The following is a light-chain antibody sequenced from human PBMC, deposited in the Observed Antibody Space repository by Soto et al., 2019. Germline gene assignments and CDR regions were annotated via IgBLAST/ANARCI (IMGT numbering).Light chain of an antibody. Sequence: IVLTQSPGTLSLPPGERATLSCRASQTISSSSLAWYQQKGGQAPGLLIYGASSRATGIPDRFSGSGSGTDFTLTISRLEPDDFAVYYCQQYGSSSTFGQGTRLEIK. V-gene: IGKV3-20*01. CDR1: QTISSSS. J-gene: IGKJ5*01. CDR3: QQYGSSST. CDR2: GAS.